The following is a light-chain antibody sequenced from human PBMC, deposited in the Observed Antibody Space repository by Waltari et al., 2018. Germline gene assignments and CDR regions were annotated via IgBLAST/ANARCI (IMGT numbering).Light chain of an antibody. CDR3: ASYPSTSIHXL. Sequence: QSALTQPASVSGSPGQSITISCTGTSSDVGGYNYVSWYQQPPGKAPKLLIFEFTPRRSGVSDRFSGSKSGNTASLTISGLQAEDEADYYCASYPSTSIHXLFGGGTKLTVL. V-gene: IGLV2-14*01. J-gene: IGLJ2*01. CDR1: SSDVGGYNY. CDR2: EFT.